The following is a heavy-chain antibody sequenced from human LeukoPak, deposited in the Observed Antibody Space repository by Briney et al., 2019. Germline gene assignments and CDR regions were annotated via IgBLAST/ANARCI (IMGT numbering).Heavy chain of an antibody. CDR1: GYTFTNYY. V-gene: IGHV1-46*01. D-gene: IGHD6-13*01. CDR2: INPSGGST. Sequence: GASVKVSCKASGYTFTNYYMHWVRRAPGQGLEWMGIINPSGGSTRSAQNFQDRVTMTRDTSTSTVHMELSSLRSEDTAVYYCARGPATATAWPFDYWGQGTLVTVSS. CDR3: ARGPATATAWPFDY. J-gene: IGHJ4*02.